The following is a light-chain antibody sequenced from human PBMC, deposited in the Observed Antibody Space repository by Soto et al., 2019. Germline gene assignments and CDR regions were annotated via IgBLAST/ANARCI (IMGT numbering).Light chain of an antibody. V-gene: IGKV3-20*01. CDR1: QSVSRRN. Sequence: EIVLTQSPGTLSLSPGERATLSSRAGQSVSRRNLAWYRRKPGKVPRFLIYGASSRATGIPDWFSGSGSGTDFTLTISRLEPEDFAVYYCQQYGSSPGTFGQGTKVEIK. CDR3: QQYGSSPGT. J-gene: IGKJ1*01. CDR2: GAS.